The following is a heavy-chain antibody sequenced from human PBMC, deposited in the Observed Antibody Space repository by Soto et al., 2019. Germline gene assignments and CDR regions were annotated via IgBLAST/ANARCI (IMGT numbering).Heavy chain of an antibody. CDR1: GFSLSTSGVG. CDR2: IYWDDDK. V-gene: IGHV2-5*02. CDR3: ALRQDRAVTTYFDY. D-gene: IGHD4-17*01. J-gene: IGHJ4*02. Sequence: QITLKESGPTLVKPTQTLTLTCTFSGFSLSTSGVGVGWIRQPPGKALEWLALIYWDDDKRYSPSLKSRLTITKDTSKNQVVLTMTNMDPVDTATYYCALRQDRAVTTYFDYWGQGTLVTVSS.